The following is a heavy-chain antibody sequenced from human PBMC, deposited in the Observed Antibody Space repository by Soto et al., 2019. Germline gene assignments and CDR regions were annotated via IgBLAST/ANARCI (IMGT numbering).Heavy chain of an antibody. V-gene: IGHV4-59*01. CDR3: ARTDHCSGGSCYYFDY. Sequence: SLTCTVSGGSISSYYWSWIRQPPGKGLEWIGYIYYSGSTNYNPSLKSRVTISVDTSKNQFSLKLSSVTAADTAVYYCARTDHCSGGSCYYFDYWAQGTLVTVSS. J-gene: IGHJ4*02. CDR2: IYYSGST. CDR1: GGSISSYY. D-gene: IGHD2-15*01.